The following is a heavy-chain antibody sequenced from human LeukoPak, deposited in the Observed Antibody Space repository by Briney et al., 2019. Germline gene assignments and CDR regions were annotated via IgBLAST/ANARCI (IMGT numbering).Heavy chain of an antibody. CDR2: ISFDGGNK. CDR3: AKDTAARNVGADY. V-gene: IGHV3-30-3*01. J-gene: IGHJ4*02. Sequence: GRSLRLSCAASGFTFNNYAIHWVRQAPGKGLEWVAIISFDGGNKYYADSVKGRFTISRDNSKNTLYLQMNSLRAEDTAVYYCAKDTAARNVGADYWGQGTLVTVSS. CDR1: GFTFNNYA. D-gene: IGHD4/OR15-4a*01.